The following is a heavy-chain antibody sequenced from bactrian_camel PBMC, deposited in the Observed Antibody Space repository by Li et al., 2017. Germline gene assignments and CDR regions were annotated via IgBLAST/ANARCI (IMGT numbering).Heavy chain of an antibody. D-gene: IGHD6*01. V-gene: IGHV3S6*01. J-gene: IGHJ6*01. Sequence: VQLVESGGGSVQTGGSLKLSCTTSGYMYGGYCMGWFRQTAGKEREGIAGLFSYGNTRYEFTTIYADSVKGRFTISKDNAKNTLYLQMNSLKPEDTAMYYCAAYPIDGGRCAAFGYWGQGTQVTVS. CDR3: AAYPIDGGRCAAFGY. CDR1: GYMYGGYC. CDR2: LFSYGNTRYEFTT.